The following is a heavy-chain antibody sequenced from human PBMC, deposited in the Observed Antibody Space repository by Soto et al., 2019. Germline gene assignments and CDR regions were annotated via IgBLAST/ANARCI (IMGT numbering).Heavy chain of an antibody. CDR3: ANFGFDY. V-gene: IGHV4-31*03. Sequence: SETLTLTCTFSGGSISIGGYCWSWIRQHPGKGLEWIGYIYYSGSTYYNPSLKSRVTISVDTSKNQFSPKLSSVTAADTAVYYCANFGFDYWGQGTLVTVSS. CDR2: IYYSGST. J-gene: IGHJ4*02. D-gene: IGHD3-3*01. CDR1: GGSISIGGYC.